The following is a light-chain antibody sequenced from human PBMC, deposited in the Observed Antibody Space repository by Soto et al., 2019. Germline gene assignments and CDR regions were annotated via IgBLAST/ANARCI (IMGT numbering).Light chain of an antibody. Sequence: QSALTQPASVSGSPGQSITISCTGTSSDVCGYNYVSWYQQHPGKATKLMIYDVSNRPSGVSNRFSGSKSGNTASLTISGLQAEDEADYYSSSYTSSSTLVVFGGGTKLTVL. CDR1: SSDVCGYNY. CDR3: SSYTSSSTLVV. CDR2: DVS. V-gene: IGLV2-14*01. J-gene: IGLJ2*01.